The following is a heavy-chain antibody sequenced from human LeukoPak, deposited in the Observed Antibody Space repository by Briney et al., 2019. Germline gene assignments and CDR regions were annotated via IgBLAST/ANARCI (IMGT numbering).Heavy chain of an antibody. D-gene: IGHD3-3*01. CDR1: GGSISSSY. J-gene: IGHJ5*02. V-gene: IGHV4-59*01. CDR2: VYYSGST. CDR3: ARARFLEWPNWFDP. Sequence: KPSETLSLTCSVSGGSISSSYWSWIRQPPGKGLEWIAYVYYSGSTNYNPSLKSRLTISVDTSKSQVSLSLNSVTAADTAVYYCARARFLEWPNWFDPWGQGTLVTVSS.